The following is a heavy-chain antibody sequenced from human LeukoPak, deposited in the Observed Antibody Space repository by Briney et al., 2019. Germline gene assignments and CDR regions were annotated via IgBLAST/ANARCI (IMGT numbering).Heavy chain of an antibody. CDR3: AKGNGSGSYYVFDY. CDR2: ISGSGGST. V-gene: IGHV3-23*01. Sequence: PGGSLGLPCAASGYTFTNYAMSWAPQAPGKGLEGVSTISGSGGSTYYADSVKGRFTMSRDNAKNTLYLQMNSLRADDTAVYYCAKGNGSGSYYVFDYWGQGTLVTVSS. D-gene: IGHD3-10*01. CDR1: GYTFTNYA. J-gene: IGHJ4*02.